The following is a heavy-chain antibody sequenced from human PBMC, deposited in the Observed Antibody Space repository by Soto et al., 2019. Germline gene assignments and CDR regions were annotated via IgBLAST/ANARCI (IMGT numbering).Heavy chain of an antibody. J-gene: IGHJ4*02. CDR2: INPNSGGA. CDR1: GYTFIGYY. D-gene: IGHD5-12*01. Sequence: QVQLVQSGAEVKKPGASVKVSCKASGYTFIGYYIHWVRQAPGQGLEWMGWINPNSGGAKYSQKFRAGVTMTSDTSSSTAYRELSRRKQDDTAGYYGGRSGGGYDLGNNGGQGPLVTVSS. CDR3: GRSGGGYDLGNN. V-gene: IGHV1-2*02.